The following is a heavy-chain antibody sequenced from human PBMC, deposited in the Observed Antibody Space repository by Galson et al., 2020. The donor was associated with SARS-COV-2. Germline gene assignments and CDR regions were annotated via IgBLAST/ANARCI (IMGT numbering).Heavy chain of an antibody. J-gene: IGHJ4*02. CDR3: ATDLAFWSSGWSGYFDY. Sequence: GGSLRLSCAASGFTFSSYAMSWVRQAPGKGLEWVSGTSGSGGSTYYADSVKGRFTISRDNSKNTLYLQMNSLRGEDTAVYYCATDLAFWSSGWSGYFDYRGQGTLVTVSS. D-gene: IGHD6-19*01. CDR2: TSGSGGST. V-gene: IGHV3-23*01. CDR1: GFTFSSYA.